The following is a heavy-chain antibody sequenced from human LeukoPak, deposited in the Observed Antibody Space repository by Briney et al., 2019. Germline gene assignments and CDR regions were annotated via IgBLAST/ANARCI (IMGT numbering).Heavy chain of an antibody. V-gene: IGHV3-21*01. J-gene: IGHJ3*02. D-gene: IGHD6-6*01. CDR3: GRVGGRSKAAKGDAFDI. CDR2: ISSGSTYM. CDR1: GFTFSNYW. Sequence: PGGSLRLSCAASGFTFSNYWMNWVRQAPGKGLEWVSSISSGSTYMYYADSVKGRFTISRDNAQNSMYLQMNSLRAEDTAVYYCGRVGGRSKAAKGDAFDIWGQGTMVTVSS.